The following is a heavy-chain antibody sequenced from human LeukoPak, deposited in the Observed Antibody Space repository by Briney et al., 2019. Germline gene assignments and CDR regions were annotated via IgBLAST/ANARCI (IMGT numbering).Heavy chain of an antibody. Sequence: SETLSLTCTVSGGSISSGDYYWSWIRQPPGKGLEWIGYIYYSGSTYYNPSLKSRVTISVDTSKNQFSLKLSSVTAADTAVYYCARAEAPDDSSGYYYYYYYMDLWGKGTTVTVSS. D-gene: IGHD3-22*01. J-gene: IGHJ6*03. CDR1: GGSISSGDYY. CDR2: IYYSGST. V-gene: IGHV4-30-4*08. CDR3: ARAEAPDDSSGYYYYYYYMDL.